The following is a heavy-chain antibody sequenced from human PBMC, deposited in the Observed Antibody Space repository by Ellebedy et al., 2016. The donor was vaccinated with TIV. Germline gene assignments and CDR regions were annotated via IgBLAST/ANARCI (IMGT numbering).Heavy chain of an antibody. CDR1: GGSTGSYY. CDR3: ASTQLASSSVTFDF. Sequence: MPSETLSLTCTVSGGSTGSYYWRCIPQPTGKELEWIGYIYYSGSTNYNPSLKSRVTISVDTSKKQFSLKLSSVTAADTAVYYCASTQLASSSVTFDFWGQGTLVPVSS. CDR2: IYYSGST. V-gene: IGHV4-59*01. D-gene: IGHD1-1*01. J-gene: IGHJ4*02.